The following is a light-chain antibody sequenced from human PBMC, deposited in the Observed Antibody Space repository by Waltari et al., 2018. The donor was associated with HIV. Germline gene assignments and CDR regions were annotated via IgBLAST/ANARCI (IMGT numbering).Light chain of an antibody. V-gene: IGLV2-14*01. Sequence: QSALTQSAPDSGCPGQSSTSPCTGLSRDVGGYHSVFSYQHHPGKAPKLLISEVINRPPGVSNRFSASKSGNTASLTISGLQPEDEADYYCTSYTSGSTLVMFGGGTKLTVL. CDR3: TSYTSGSTLVM. CDR2: EVI. CDR1: SRDVGGYHS. J-gene: IGLJ3*02.